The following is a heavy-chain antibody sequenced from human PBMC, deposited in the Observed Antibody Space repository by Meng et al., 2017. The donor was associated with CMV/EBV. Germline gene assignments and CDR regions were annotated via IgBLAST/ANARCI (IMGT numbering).Heavy chain of an antibody. CDR3: ASPPGYSSGWYLN. V-gene: IGHV3-74*01. CDR2: TNSDGSST. Sequence: AASGFTFSSDWMHWVRQAPGKGLVWVSRTNSDGSSTSYADSVKGRFTISRDNAKNTLYLQMNSLRADDTAVYYCASPPGYSSGWYLNWGQGTLVTVSS. J-gene: IGHJ4*02. CDR1: GFTFSSDW. D-gene: IGHD6-19*01.